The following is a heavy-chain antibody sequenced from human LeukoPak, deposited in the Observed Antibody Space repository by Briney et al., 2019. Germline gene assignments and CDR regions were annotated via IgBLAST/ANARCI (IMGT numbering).Heavy chain of an antibody. D-gene: IGHD6-6*01. CDR3: ARARLGIAARFRAPH. CDR1: GFTFSSYS. V-gene: IGHV3-21*01. CDR2: ISSSSSYI. J-gene: IGHJ4*02. Sequence: PGGSLRLSCAASGFTFSSYSMNWVRQAPGKGLEWVSSISSSSSYIYYADSVKGRFTISRDNAKNSLYLQMNSLRAEDTAVYYCARARLGIAARFRAPHWGQGTLVTVSS.